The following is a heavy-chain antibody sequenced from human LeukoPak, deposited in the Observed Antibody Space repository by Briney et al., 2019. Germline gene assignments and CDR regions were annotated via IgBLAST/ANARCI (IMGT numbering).Heavy chain of an antibody. J-gene: IGHJ4*02. V-gene: IGHV4-59*01. CDR1: GGSMCRYY. D-gene: IGHD5-18*01. CDR3: ARDKQPGDY. CDR2: IFYSGGT. Sequence: SETLSLTCTVSGGSMCRYYWSWIRQPPGKGLEWLGYIFYSGGTHYNPSLKSRVAISVDTSKNQFSLKLSSVTAADTAVYYCARDKQPGDYWGQGTLVTVSS.